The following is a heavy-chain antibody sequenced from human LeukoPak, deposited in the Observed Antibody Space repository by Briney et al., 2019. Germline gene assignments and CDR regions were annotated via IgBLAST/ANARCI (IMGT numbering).Heavy chain of an antibody. CDR3: ATAPRTYYYDSSGSSPFDY. CDR2: FDPEDGET. Sequence: ASVKVSCKVSRYTLTELSMHWVRQAPGKGLEWMGGFDPEDGETIYAQKFQGRVTMTEDTSTDTAYMELSSLRSEDTAVYYCATAPRTYYYDSSGSSPFDYWGQGTLVTVSS. J-gene: IGHJ4*02. V-gene: IGHV1-24*01. CDR1: RYTLTELS. D-gene: IGHD3-22*01.